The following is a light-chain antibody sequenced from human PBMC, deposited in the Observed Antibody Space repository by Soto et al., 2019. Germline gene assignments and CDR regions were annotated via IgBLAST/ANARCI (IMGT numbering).Light chain of an antibody. V-gene: IGLV2-14*01. CDR1: TNDVGGYNY. J-gene: IGLJ1*01. CDR3: NSYSSSTSLPYV. Sequence: QSVLTQPASVSGSPGQSITISFTGTTNDVGGYNYVSWYQQHPGKAPKLLIFEVSSRPSGVSNRFSGSKSGNTASLTISALQAEDEADYFCNSYSSSTSLPYVFGTGTKLTVL. CDR2: EVS.